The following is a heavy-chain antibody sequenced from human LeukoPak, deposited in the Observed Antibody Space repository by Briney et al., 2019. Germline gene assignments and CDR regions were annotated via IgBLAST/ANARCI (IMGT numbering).Heavy chain of an antibody. J-gene: IGHJ4*02. CDR2: INPNGGGT. Sequence: GASVKVSCKASGYTFTGYYMHWVRQAPGQGLEWMGWINPNGGGTNYAQKFQGRVTMTRDTSISTAYMELSRLRSDDTAVYYCARVGGYFDWLLYYYWGQGTLVTVSS. CDR3: ARVGGYFDWLLYYY. D-gene: IGHD3-9*01. V-gene: IGHV1-2*02. CDR1: GYTFTGYY.